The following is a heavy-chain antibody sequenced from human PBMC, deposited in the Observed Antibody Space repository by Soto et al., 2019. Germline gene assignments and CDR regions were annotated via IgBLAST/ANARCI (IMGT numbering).Heavy chain of an antibody. Sequence: EVKLVESGGGLVQPGGSLRLSCAASGFTFSRFWMSWVRQAPGKGLEWVANIKHDGSEKKYVDSVKGRFTISRDNAGNSLHLQMNSLRAEDTAVYYCAKTYYYGSGHFWGQGTLVTVSS. D-gene: IGHD3-10*01. CDR1: GFTFSRFW. CDR2: IKHDGSEK. CDR3: AKTYYYGSGHF. J-gene: IGHJ4*02. V-gene: IGHV3-7*01.